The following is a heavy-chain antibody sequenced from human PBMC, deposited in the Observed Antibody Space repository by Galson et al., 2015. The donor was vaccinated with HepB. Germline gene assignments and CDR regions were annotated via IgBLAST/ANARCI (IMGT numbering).Heavy chain of an antibody. CDR3: ARWFRPGAFDI. V-gene: IGHV3-64*01. J-gene: IGHJ3*02. CDR2: ISSNGGST. CDR1: GFTFSGYA. D-gene: IGHD3-10*01. Sequence: SLRLSCAASGFTFSGYAMHWVRQAPGKGLEYVSAISSNGGSTYYANSVKGRFTISRDNSKNTLYLQMGSLRAEDMAVYYCARWFRPGAFDIWGQGTMVTVSS.